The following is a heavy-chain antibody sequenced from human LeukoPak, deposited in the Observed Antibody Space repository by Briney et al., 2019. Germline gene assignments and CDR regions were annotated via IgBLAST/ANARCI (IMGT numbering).Heavy chain of an antibody. J-gene: IGHJ3*02. Sequence: PGGSLRLSCAASGFTFDDYAMHWVRQAPGKGLEWVSGISWNSGSIGYADSVKGRFTISRDNAKNSLYLQMNSLRAEDTAVYYCARNSPLDSYGYLSALDIWGQGTMVTVSS. D-gene: IGHD5-18*01. CDR3: ARNSPLDSYGYLSALDI. CDR1: GFTFDDYA. V-gene: IGHV3-9*01. CDR2: ISWNSGSI.